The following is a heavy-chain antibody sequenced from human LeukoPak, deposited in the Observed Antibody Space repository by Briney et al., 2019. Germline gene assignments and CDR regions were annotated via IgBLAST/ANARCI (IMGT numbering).Heavy chain of an antibody. V-gene: IGHV4-39*01. J-gene: IGHJ4*02. CDR1: GGSISSSSYY. D-gene: IGHD5-18*01. CDR3: ARRGGDTAMDTYYFDY. Sequence: KPSETLSLTCTVSGGSISSSSYYWGWIRQPPGKGLEWIGSIYYSGSTYYNPSLKSRVTISVDTSKNQFSLKLSSVTAADTAVYYCARRGGDTAMDTYYFDYWGQGTLDTVSS. CDR2: IYYSGST.